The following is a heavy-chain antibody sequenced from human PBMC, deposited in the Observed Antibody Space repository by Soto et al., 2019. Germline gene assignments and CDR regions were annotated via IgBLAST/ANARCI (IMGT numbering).Heavy chain of an antibody. CDR3: ARQYCSGGSCYTLDY. CDR2: INPSGGST. CDR1: GYTFTSYF. Sequence: ASVKVSCKASGYTFTSYFMHWVRQAPGQGLEWMGIINPSGGSTSYAQKFQGRVTMTRDTSTSTVYMELSSLISEDTAVYYCARQYCSGGSCYTLDYWGQGTLVTVSS. V-gene: IGHV1-46*01. D-gene: IGHD2-15*01. J-gene: IGHJ4*02.